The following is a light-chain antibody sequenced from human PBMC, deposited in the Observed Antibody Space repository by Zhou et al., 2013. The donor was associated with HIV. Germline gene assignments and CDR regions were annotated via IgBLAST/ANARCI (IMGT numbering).Light chain of an antibody. Sequence: DIQMTQSPSSLSASAGDRVTITCRASQTISNYLNWYQQKPGKAPTLLIYKASNLQSGVPSRYRGSGSGTDFTLTISSLQPEDSGTYYCQQANSFPLTFGGGTKVEIK. CDR3: QQANSFPLT. CDR2: KAS. J-gene: IGKJ4*01. CDR1: QTISNY. V-gene: IGKV1-39*01.